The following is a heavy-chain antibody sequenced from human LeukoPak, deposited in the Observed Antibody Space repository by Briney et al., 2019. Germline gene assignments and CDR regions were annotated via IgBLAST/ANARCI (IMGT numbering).Heavy chain of an antibody. CDR2: ISYDGSKK. CDR1: GFTFNTYA. V-gene: IGHV3-30-3*01. Sequence: PGGSLRLSCVASGFTFNTYAIHWVRQAPGKGLEWVAGISYDGSKKNYEDSVKGRFTISRDNSKNTLYLQMKRLRADDMAVYYCAREKWYYFDYWGQGTLVAVSS. CDR3: AREKWYYFDY. J-gene: IGHJ4*02. D-gene: IGHD2-15*01.